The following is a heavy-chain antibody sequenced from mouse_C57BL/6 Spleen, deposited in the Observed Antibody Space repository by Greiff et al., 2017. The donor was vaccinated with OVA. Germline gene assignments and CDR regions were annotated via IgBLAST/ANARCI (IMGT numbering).Heavy chain of an antibody. CDR2: IYPGSGST. CDR1: GYTFTSYW. D-gene: IGHD1-1*01. J-gene: IGHJ2*01. Sequence: VQLQQPGAELVKPGASVKMSCKASGYTFTSYWITWVKQRPGQGLEWIGDIYPGSGSTNYHEKFKSKATLTVDTSSSTAYMQLSSLTSEDSAVYYCAHYYGSSPYYFDYWGQGTTLTVSS. V-gene: IGHV1-55*01. CDR3: AHYYGSSPYYFDY.